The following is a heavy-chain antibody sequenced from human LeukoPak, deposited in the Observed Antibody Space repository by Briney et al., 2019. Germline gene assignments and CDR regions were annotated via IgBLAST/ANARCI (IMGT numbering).Heavy chain of an antibody. CDR1: GFTFSSYG. V-gene: IGHV3-30*02. CDR2: IRYDGSNK. CDR3: AKKTVDTAMVPGSYMDV. J-gene: IGHJ6*03. D-gene: IGHD5-18*01. Sequence: PGGSLRLPCAVSGFTFSSYGMHWVRQAPGKGLEWVAFIRYDGSNKYYADSVKGRFTISRDNSKNTLYLQMNSLRAEDTAVYYCAKKTVDTAMVPGSYMDVWGKGTTVTVSS.